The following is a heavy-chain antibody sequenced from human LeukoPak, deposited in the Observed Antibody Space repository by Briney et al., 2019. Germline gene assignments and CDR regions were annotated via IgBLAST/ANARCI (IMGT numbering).Heavy chain of an antibody. CDR2: INHSGST. D-gene: IGHD1-1*01. CDR1: GGSFSGYY. V-gene: IGHV4-34*01. Sequence: KPSETLSLTCAVYGGSFSGYYWSWIRQPPGKGLEWIGEINHSGSTNYNPSLKSRVTISVDTSKNQFSLKLSSVTAADTAVYYCARQTRLTTPYYYYGMDVWGQGTTVTVSS. CDR3: ARQTRLTTPYYYYGMDV. J-gene: IGHJ6*02.